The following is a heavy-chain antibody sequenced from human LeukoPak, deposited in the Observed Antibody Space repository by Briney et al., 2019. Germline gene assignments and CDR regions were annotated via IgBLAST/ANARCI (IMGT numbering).Heavy chain of an antibody. CDR2: IKQDGSER. D-gene: IGHD3-22*01. J-gene: IGHJ4*02. V-gene: IGHV3-7*01. CDR1: GFIMSAYW. Sequence: PGGSLRLSCAASGFIMSAYWMSSVRQAPGKGLEWVGNIKQDGSERNYVDSVKGRFTISRDNAKKSLYLQMNSLRAEDTAVYYCARDWGAYYHFFDYWGQGTLVTVSS. CDR3: ARDWGAYYHFFDY.